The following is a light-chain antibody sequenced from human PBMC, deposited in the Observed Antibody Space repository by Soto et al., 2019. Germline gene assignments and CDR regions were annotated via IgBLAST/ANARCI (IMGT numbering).Light chain of an antibody. CDR1: QSVSSSY. Sequence: EIVLTQSPGTLSLSPGERATLSCRASQSVSSSYLAWYQQKPGQAPRLLIYGASSRATGIPDRFSGSGSGTDFTLTISRLEPADFAVYYRQQYGSSPRTFGGGTKVEIK. J-gene: IGKJ4*01. CDR2: GAS. V-gene: IGKV3-20*01. CDR3: QQYGSSPRT.